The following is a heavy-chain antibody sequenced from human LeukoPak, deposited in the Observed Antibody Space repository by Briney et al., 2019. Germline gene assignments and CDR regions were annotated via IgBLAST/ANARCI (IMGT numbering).Heavy chain of an antibody. Sequence: PSETLSLTCTISSGSISRYYWSWIRQPPGKGLEWIGYIYYSGSTNYNPSLKSRVTMSVDTSKNQFSLKLSSVTAADTAVYYCASRFSDTDAFDIWGQGTMVTVSS. CDR2: IYYSGST. V-gene: IGHV4-59*12. D-gene: IGHD3-3*01. CDR1: SGSISRYY. CDR3: ASRFSDTDAFDI. J-gene: IGHJ3*02.